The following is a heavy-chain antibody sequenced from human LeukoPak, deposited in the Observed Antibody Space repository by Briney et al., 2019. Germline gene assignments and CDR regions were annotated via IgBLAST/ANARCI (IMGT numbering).Heavy chain of an antibody. D-gene: IGHD3-16*01. CDR3: AREQSGGLSGSLGGLFASYYTYYYMDV. J-gene: IGHJ6*03. V-gene: IGHV1-46*01. Sequence: ASVKVSCKASGYTFTGYYIHWVRQAPGQGLEWMGMINPSDGATTYAQRFQGRVTMTRDMSTTTVYMDLRSLRSEDTAVYFCAREQSGGLSGSLGGLFASYYTYYYMDVWGRGTTVTVSS. CDR1: GYTFTGYY. CDR2: INPSDGAT.